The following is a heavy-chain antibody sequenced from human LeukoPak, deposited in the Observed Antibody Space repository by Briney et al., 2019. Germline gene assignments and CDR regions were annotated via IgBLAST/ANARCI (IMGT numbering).Heavy chain of an antibody. V-gene: IGHV3-30*03. CDR3: ARKNYGDSHHIDY. CDR2: IQNDGSNE. D-gene: IGHD4-17*01. Sequence: GGSLRLSCAASGFTFSSYGMSWVRQAPGKGLEWVAYIQNDGSNEQYADSVKGRFSISRDSSKNILYLQMNSLRAEDTAVYYCARKNYGDSHHIDYWGQGTLVTVSS. CDR1: GFTFSSYG. J-gene: IGHJ4*02.